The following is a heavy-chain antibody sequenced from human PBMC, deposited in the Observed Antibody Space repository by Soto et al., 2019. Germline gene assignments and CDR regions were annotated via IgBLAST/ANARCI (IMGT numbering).Heavy chain of an antibody. V-gene: IGHV2-26*01. CDR1: GFSLSNAGMG. CDR2: IFSNDEK. J-gene: IGHJ6*02. CDR3: ARMVEALVQQYYGKDF. D-gene: IGHD6-6*01. Sequence: SGAMLVNPTETLTLTCTVSGFSLSNAGMGVSWIRQPPGKALEWLAHIFSNDEKSYSTSLKSRLTISKDTSKSQVVLTMTNMDPVDTATYYCARMVEALVQQYYGKDFWSQGTTVTGSS.